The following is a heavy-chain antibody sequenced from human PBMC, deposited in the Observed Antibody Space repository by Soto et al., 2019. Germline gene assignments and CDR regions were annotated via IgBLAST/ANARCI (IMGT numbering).Heavy chain of an antibody. CDR3: ARDSLTTVTTRSFDY. CDR1: GFTFKTYS. V-gene: IGHV3-48*02. D-gene: IGHD4-17*01. CDR2: ISSSSSTI. Sequence: GSLRLSCVASGFTFKTYSMNWVRQAPGKGLVWVSYISSSSSTIYYTDSVKGRFTISRDNAKNSLYLQMNSLRDEDTAVYYCARDSLTTVTTRSFDYWGQGTLVTVYS. J-gene: IGHJ4*02.